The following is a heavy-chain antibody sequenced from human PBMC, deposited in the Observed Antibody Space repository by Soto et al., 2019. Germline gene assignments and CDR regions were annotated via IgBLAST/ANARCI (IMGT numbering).Heavy chain of an antibody. D-gene: IGHD3-22*01. V-gene: IGHV4-31*11. Sequence: PSETLSLTCAVYGGSFSGYYLSWIRQHPGKGLEWIGYIYYSGSTYYNPSLKSRVTISVDTSKNQFSLKLSSVTAADTAVYYCARGAYYYDSSGYPFSVRDYGMDVWGQGTTVTVSS. CDR3: ARGAYYYDSSGYPFSVRDYGMDV. CDR1: GGSFSGYY. CDR2: IYYSGST. J-gene: IGHJ6*02.